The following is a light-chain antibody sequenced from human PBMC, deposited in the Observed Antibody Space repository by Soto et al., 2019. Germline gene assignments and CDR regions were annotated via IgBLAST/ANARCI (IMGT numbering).Light chain of an antibody. CDR2: SND. J-gene: IGLJ2*01. CDR3: AAWHDRLSAVV. CDR1: SSNIGSNT. Sequence: QSVLTQPPSASGTPGQRVTISCSGSSSNIGSNTVNWYQQLPGTAPKLLIYSNDQRPSGVPDRFSGSKSGTSASLAISGLQSEDEADYYCAAWHDRLSAVVFGGGTKLTVL. V-gene: IGLV1-44*01.